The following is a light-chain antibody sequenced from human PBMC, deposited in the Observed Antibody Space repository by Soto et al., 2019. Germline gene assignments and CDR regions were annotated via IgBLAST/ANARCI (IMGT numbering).Light chain of an antibody. CDR3: TSYTNRYTFV. V-gene: IGLV2-14*01. CDR2: EVY. J-gene: IGLJ1*01. CDR1: SSDVGGYNY. Sequence: QSALTQPASVSGSPGQSITIPCTGTSSDVGGYNYVSWYQQHSGRAPKLMIYEVYNRPSGCSHRFSGSRSGNTASLTNSDLQPEDEADYYCTSYTNRYTFVFGTGSRVTVL.